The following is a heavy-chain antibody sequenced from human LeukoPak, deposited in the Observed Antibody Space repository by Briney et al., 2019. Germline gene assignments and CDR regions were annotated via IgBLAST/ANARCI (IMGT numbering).Heavy chain of an antibody. J-gene: IGHJ5*02. Sequence: GGSLRLSCAASGFTFSSYWVPWVRQAPGKGLVWVSRIKTDGSSTSYADSVKGRFTISRDNAKNTLYLQMNSLRAEDTAMYYCAIIAAAGTGPWGQGTLVTVSS. CDR3: AIIAAAGTGP. CDR2: IKTDGSST. D-gene: IGHD6-13*01. V-gene: IGHV3-74*01. CDR1: GFTFSSYW.